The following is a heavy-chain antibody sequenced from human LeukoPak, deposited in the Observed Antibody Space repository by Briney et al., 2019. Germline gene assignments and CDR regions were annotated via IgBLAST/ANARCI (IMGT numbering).Heavy chain of an antibody. CDR3: AKGDRDTPFDP. CDR2: ISYDGSNK. CDR1: GFTFSSYG. V-gene: IGHV3-30*18. Sequence: GRSLRLSCAASGFTFSSYGMQAPGKGLEWVAVISYDGSNKYYADSVKGRFTISRDNSKNTLYLQMNSLRAEDTAVYYCAKGDRDTPFDPWGQGTLVTVSS. J-gene: IGHJ5*02. D-gene: IGHD2-2*02.